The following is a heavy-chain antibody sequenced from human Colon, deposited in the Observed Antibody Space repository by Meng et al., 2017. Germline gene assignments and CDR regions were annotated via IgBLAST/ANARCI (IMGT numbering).Heavy chain of an antibody. CDR1: GGSISSGVYY. Sequence: VQLQRAGPDLWYPSQTLSFPCLSSGGSISSGVYYWSWIRQPPGKGLEWIGYIYYSGSTYSNASLKSRVTISIDRSKNQFSLKLSSVTAADTAVYYCARDRKHYGERGWFDPWGQGTLVIVSS. CDR3: ARDRKHYGERGWFDP. D-gene: IGHD4-17*01. J-gene: IGHJ5*02. CDR2: IYYSGST. V-gene: IGHV4-30-4*01.